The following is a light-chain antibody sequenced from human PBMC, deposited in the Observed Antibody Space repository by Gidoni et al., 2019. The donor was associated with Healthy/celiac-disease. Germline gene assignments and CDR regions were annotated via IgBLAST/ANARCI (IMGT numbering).Light chain of an antibody. V-gene: IGKV3-15*01. CDR2: GAS. CDR3: QQYNNWPRT. Sequence: EIVMTQSPATLSVSPGERATLSCRASQSVSSNLAWYQQKPGQAPRLIIYGASTRATGIPARFSGSGYGTEFTLTISSLQSEDFAVYYCQQYNNWPRTFGQXTKVEIK. CDR1: QSVSSN. J-gene: IGKJ1*01.